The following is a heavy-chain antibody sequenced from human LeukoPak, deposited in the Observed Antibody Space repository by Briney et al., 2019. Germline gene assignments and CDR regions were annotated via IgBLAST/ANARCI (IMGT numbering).Heavy chain of an antibody. Sequence: GASVKVSCKASGYTFTGYYMHWVRQAPRQGLEWMGWINPNSGGTNYAQKFQGRVTMTRDTSISTAYMELSRLRSDDTAVYYCARRGGPPSPLGTGYWYFDLWGRGTLVTVSS. D-gene: IGHD3-10*01. J-gene: IGHJ2*01. CDR3: ARRGGPPSPLGTGYWYFDL. CDR2: INPNSGGT. CDR1: GYTFTGYY. V-gene: IGHV1-2*02.